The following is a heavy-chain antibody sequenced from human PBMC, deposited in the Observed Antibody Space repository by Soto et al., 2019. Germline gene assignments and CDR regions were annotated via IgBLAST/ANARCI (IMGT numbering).Heavy chain of an antibody. D-gene: IGHD1-26*01. Sequence: QVQLVQSGAEVKKPGASVKVSCKASGYTFTNYGISWVRQAPGQGLEWMGWISGYNGNTNYAQNLQGRVTMTTDTPTSTAYMELRGLRYDDTAVYYCARDTGGGSYYGGYYFDYWGQGTLVTVSS. CDR1: GYTFTNYG. V-gene: IGHV1-18*01. J-gene: IGHJ4*02. CDR3: ARDTGGGSYYGGYYFDY. CDR2: ISGYNGNT.